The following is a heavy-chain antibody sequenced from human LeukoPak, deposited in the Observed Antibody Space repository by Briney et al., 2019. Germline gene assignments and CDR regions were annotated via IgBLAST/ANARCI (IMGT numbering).Heavy chain of an antibody. CDR2: INAYSGNT. Sequence: ASVKVSCKASGYTYTTYGISWVRQAPGQGLEWMGWINAYSGNTDYTQNLQGRLTMATDTSTTTAYMELRSLRSDDTAVYYCVFGECSSTSCYPRRHHWGQGTLVTVSS. CDR1: GYTYTTYG. D-gene: IGHD2-2*01. V-gene: IGHV1-18*01. J-gene: IGHJ5*02. CDR3: VFGECSSTSCYPRRHH.